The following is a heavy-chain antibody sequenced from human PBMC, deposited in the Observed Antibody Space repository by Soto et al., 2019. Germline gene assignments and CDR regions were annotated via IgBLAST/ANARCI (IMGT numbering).Heavy chain of an antibody. CDR2: INPNSGGT. D-gene: IGHD6-13*01. CDR1: GYTFTSYA. CDR3: ARHSCSWLPSYYFDF. Sequence: ASVKVSCKASGYTFTSYAMLWVRQAPGQRLEWMGWINPNSGGTNYAQKFQGWVTMTRDTSISTAYMELSRLRSDDTAVYYCARHSCSWLPSYYFDFWGQGTLVTVSS. J-gene: IGHJ4*02. V-gene: IGHV1-2*04.